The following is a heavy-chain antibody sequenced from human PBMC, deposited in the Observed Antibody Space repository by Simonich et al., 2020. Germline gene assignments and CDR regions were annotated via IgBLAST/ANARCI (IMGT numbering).Heavy chain of an antibody. V-gene: IGHV3-74*01. CDR3: AREAGDLWYFDL. CDR1: GFTFSSYW. J-gene: IGHJ2*01. D-gene: IGHD7-27*01. Sequence: EVQLVESGGGLVQPGGSLRLSCAASGFTFSSYWMHWVRQAPGKGLVGVSRIKSDGGSTSYADSVKGRFTISRDNAKNTLYLQMNSLRAEDTAVYYCAREAGDLWYFDLWGRGTLVTVSS. CDR2: IKSDGGST.